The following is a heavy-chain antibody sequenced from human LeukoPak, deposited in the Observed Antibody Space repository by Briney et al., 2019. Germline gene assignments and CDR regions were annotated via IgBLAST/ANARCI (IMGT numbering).Heavy chain of an antibody. CDR2: IRYDGSNK. CDR1: GFTF. Sequence: GGSLRLSCAASGFTFWVRQAPGKGLEWVAFIRYDGSNKYYADSVKGRFTVSRDNSKNTLYLQMSSLRAEDTAVYYCATYSSSWYYFDYWGQGALVTVSS. CDR3: ATYSSSWYYFDY. J-gene: IGHJ4*02. D-gene: IGHD6-13*01. V-gene: IGHV3-30*02.